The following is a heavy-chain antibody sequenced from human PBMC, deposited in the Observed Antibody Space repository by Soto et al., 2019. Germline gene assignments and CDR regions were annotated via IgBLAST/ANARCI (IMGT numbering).Heavy chain of an antibody. Sequence: QVQLQESGPGLVKPSETLSLTCTVSGGSISSYYWSWIRQPPGKGLEWSGYIYYSGSTNYNPSLMRRVTISVDTSKNQFFLELSSVTAADTAVYYCATRAADYNFWSGYYSYYYYMDVWGKGTTVTVSS. CDR3: ATRAADYNFWSGYYSYYYYMDV. CDR1: GGSISSYY. J-gene: IGHJ6*03. V-gene: IGHV4-59*08. CDR2: IYYSGST. D-gene: IGHD3-3*01.